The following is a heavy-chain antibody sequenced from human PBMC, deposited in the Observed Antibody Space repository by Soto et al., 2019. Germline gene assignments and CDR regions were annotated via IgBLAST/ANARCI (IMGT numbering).Heavy chain of an antibody. D-gene: IGHD6-19*01. CDR1: GYTFTSYG. CDR2: ISAYNGNT. J-gene: IGHJ5*01. V-gene: IGHV1-18*04. Sequence: QVQLVQSGAEVKKPGASVKVSCKASGYTFTSYGISWVRQAPGQGLEWMGWISAYNGNTNYAQKLQGRVTMTTHTSTSTAYMELMSMKSDDTAVDYCARERRYSSGWFDPWGQGTLVTVSS. CDR3: ARERRYSSGWFDP.